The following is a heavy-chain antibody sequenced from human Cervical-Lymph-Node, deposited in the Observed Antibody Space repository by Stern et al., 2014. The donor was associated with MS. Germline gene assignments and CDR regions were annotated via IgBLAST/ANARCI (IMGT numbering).Heavy chain of an antibody. V-gene: IGHV3-23*04. J-gene: IGHJ4*02. Sequence: EVQLVESGGGLVQPGGSLRLSCAASGFTFSSYAMSWVRQAPGQGLEWVSAISGSGSSTYYADSVKGRFTISRDNSKNTLYLQMNSLRAEDTAVYYCAKDLYSSSSPFDYWGQGTLVTVSS. CDR1: GFTFSSYA. CDR3: AKDLYSSSSPFDY. D-gene: IGHD6-6*01. CDR2: ISGSGSST.